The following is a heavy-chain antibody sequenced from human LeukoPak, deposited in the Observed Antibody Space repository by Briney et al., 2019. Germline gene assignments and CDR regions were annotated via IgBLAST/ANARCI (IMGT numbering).Heavy chain of an antibody. CDR2: IIPIFGAA. D-gene: IGHD3-10*01. CDR1: GGTFSSYA. J-gene: IGHJ5*02. Sequence: GASVKVSCKASGGTFSSYAISWVRQAPGQGLEWMGRIIPIFGAANYAQKFQGRVTITTDESTSTAYMELSSLRSEDTAVYYCAREWYGVRFEPWGQGTLVSVSS. V-gene: IGHV1-69*05. CDR3: AREWYGVRFEP.